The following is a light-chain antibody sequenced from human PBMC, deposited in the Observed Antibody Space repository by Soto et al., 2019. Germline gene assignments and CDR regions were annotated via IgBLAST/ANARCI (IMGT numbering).Light chain of an antibody. CDR3: QQYGSSPT. CDR1: QSVSSSY. CDR2: GTS. Sequence: EIVLTQSPGTLSLSPGERATLSCRASQSVSSSYLGWYQQKPGQAPRLLIYGTSSRATGIPDRFSGSGSGTDFILPISRLEPEDFAVYYCQQYGSSPTFGQGTKVEI. V-gene: IGKV3-20*01. J-gene: IGKJ1*01.